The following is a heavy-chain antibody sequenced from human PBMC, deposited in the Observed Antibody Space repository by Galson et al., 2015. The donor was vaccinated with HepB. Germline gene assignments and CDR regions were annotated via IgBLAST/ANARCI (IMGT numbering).Heavy chain of an antibody. V-gene: IGHV3-7*01. D-gene: IGHD5-18*01. J-gene: IGHJ4*02. Sequence: SLRLSSAASGFTFSSYWMSWVRQAPGKGLEWVANIKQDGSEKYYVDSVEGRFTISRDNAKNSLYLQMNSLRAEDTAVYYCAREGYSYGYCFDYWGQGTLVTVSS. CDR3: AREGYSYGYCFDY. CDR1: GFTFSSYW. CDR2: IKQDGSEK.